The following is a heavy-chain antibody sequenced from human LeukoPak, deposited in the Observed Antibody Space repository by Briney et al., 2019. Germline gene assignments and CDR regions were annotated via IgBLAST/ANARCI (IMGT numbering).Heavy chain of an antibody. Sequence: GGSLRLSCAASGFTFGSPWMHWVRQAPGKGLVWVSRINSDGSATAYADSVKGRFTISRDNAKNSLYLQMNSLRAEDTALYYCAKMVSSGWYYFDYWGQGTLVTVSS. V-gene: IGHV3-74*01. J-gene: IGHJ4*02. CDR1: GFTFGSPW. D-gene: IGHD6-19*01. CDR2: INSDGSAT. CDR3: AKMVSSGWYYFDY.